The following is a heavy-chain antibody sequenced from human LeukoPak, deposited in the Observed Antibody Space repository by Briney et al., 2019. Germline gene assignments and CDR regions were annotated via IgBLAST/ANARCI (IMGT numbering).Heavy chain of an antibody. CDR3: AREGGPYRPLYS. J-gene: IGHJ4*02. CDR1: GGSITSTNY. Sequence: SETLSLTCGVSGGSITSTNYWTWVRPPPGKGLEWIGEVNLQGSTNYNPSLMGRVAISVDMSENHISLQLTSGTAADTAVYYCAREGGPYRPLYSSGQGTLVTVSS. V-gene: IGHV4-4*02. CDR2: VNLQGST.